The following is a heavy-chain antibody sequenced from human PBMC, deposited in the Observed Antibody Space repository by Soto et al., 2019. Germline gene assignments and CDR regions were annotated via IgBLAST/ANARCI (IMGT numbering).Heavy chain of an antibody. CDR2: IYSSGSA. D-gene: IGHD1-26*01. Sequence: SETLSLTCTVSGDSISSSTYYWAWIRQPPGKGLEWIGSIYSSGSAYYNPSLKSRVTMSVETSKNQFSLKVNSVTAADTALYFCASPGRTRHYSYYMDVWGKGTPVTVS. V-gene: IGHV4-39*01. J-gene: IGHJ6*03. CDR3: ASPGRTRHYSYYMDV. CDR1: GDSISSSTYY.